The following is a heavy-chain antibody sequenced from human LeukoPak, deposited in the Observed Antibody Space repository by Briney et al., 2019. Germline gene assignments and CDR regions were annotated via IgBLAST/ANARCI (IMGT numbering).Heavy chain of an antibody. CDR2: IYHSGST. CDR3: ARANPYYYDSSGYYYVDY. J-gene: IGHJ4*02. Sequence: PSETLSLTCTVSGGSISGYYWGWIRQPPGKGLEWIGSIYHSGSTYYNPSLKSRVTISVDTSKNQFSLKLSSVTAADTAVYYCARANPYYYDSSGYYYVDYWGQGTLVTVSS. V-gene: IGHV4-38-2*02. D-gene: IGHD3-22*01. CDR1: GGSISGYY.